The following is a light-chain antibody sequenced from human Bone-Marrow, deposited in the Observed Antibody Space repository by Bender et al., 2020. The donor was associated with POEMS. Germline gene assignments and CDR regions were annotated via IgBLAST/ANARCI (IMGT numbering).Light chain of an antibody. CDR3: GAWDSSLSVVL. CDR2: QNN. J-gene: IGLJ2*01. CDR1: SSDVGGYER. Sequence: QSALTQPASVSGSPGQSVTISCTGTSSDVGGYERVSWYQQPPGTAPKLLIYQNNERPSGIPYRFSGSKSGTSATLGITGLHTGDEADYYCGAWDSSLSVVLFGGGTKLTVL. V-gene: IGLV1-51*02.